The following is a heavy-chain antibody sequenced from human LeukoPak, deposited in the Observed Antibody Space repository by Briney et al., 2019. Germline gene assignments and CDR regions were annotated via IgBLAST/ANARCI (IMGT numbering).Heavy chain of an antibody. J-gene: IGHJ4*02. CDR3: AKDLWAAAGTPSGDY. CDR2: ISGSGGST. D-gene: IGHD6-13*01. V-gene: IGHV3-23*01. Sequence: PGGSLRLSCAASGFTFSSYAMSWVRQAPGKGLEWVSAISGSGGSTNYADSVKGRFTISRDNSKNTLYLQMNSLRAEDTAVYYCAKDLWAAAGTPSGDYWGQGTLVTVSS. CDR1: GFTFSSYA.